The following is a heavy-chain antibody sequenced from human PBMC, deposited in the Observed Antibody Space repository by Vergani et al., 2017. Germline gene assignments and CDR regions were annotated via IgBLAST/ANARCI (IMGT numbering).Heavy chain of an antibody. Sequence: QVQLVQSGAEVKKPGASVKVSCKASGYTFTGYYMHWVRQAPGQGLEWMGWINPNSGGTNYAQKFQGRVTMTRDTSISTAYMELSRLRSDDTAVYYSARGPKGYSSGWYLVYWGQGTLVTVSS. CDR3: ARGPKGYSSGWYLVY. D-gene: IGHD6-19*01. V-gene: IGHV1-2*02. CDR2: INPNSGGT. J-gene: IGHJ4*02. CDR1: GYTFTGYY.